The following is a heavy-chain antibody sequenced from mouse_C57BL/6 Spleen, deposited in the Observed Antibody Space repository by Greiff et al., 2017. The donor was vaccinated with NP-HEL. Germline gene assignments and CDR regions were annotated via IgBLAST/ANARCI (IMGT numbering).Heavy chain of an antibody. Sequence: VHLVESGAELVRPGSSVKLSCKASGYTFTSYWMHWVKQRPIQGLEWIGNIDPSDSETHYNQKFKDKATLTVDKSSSTAYMQLSSLTSEDSAVYYCARSEFITTGDYFDYWGQGTTLTVSS. CDR1: GYTFTSYW. V-gene: IGHV1-52*01. CDR3: ARSEFITTGDYFDY. D-gene: IGHD1-1*01. CDR2: IDPSDSET. J-gene: IGHJ2*01.